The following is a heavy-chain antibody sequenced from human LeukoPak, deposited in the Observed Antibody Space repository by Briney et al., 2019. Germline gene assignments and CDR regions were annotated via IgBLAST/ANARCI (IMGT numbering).Heavy chain of an antibody. CDR1: GFPFSRFA. CDR2: ISGSSEST. D-gene: IGHD4-17*01. J-gene: IGHJ2*01. Sequence: GGSLRLSCAASGFPFSRFAMTWVRQAPGKGLEWVSAISGSSESTNYADSVKGRFTISRDNSKNTLYLQMNNLGADDTAVYYCAKDPTTTTVTRPIGDWYFDLWGRGTLVTVSS. CDR3: AKDPTTTTVTRPIGDWYFDL. V-gene: IGHV3-23*01.